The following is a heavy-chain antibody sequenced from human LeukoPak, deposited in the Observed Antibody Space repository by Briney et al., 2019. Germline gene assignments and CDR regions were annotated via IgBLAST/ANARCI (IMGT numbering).Heavy chain of an antibody. V-gene: IGHV4-4*02. CDR3: ATHRANYYDSSGQGGY. CDR2: IYHSGST. J-gene: IGHJ4*02. D-gene: IGHD3-22*01. Sequence: SETLSLTCAVSGGSISSSNWWSWVRQPPGKGLEWIGEIYHSGSTNYNPSLKSRVTISVDKSKNQFSLKLSSVTAADTAVYYCATHRANYYDSSGQGGYWGQGTLVTVSS. CDR1: GGSISSSNW.